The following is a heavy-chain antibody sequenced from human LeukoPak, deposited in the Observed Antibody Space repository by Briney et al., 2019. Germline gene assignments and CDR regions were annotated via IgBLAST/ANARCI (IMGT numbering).Heavy chain of an antibody. V-gene: IGHV1-8*01. J-gene: IGHJ5*02. Sequence: ASVKVSCKASGYTFTSYDINWVRQAPGQGLEWMGWMNPNSGDTGYAQKFQGRVTMTRDTSISTAYMELSRLRSDDTAVYYCARGVWFGELLRWFDHWGQGTLVTVSS. CDR1: GYTFTSYD. D-gene: IGHD3-10*01. CDR2: MNPNSGDT. CDR3: ARGVWFGELLRWFDH.